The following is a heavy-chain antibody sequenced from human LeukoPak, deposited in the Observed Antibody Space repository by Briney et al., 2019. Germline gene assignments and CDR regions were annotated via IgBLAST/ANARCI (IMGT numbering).Heavy chain of an antibody. J-gene: IGHJ4*02. V-gene: IGHV4-39*07. D-gene: IGHD3-22*01. CDR2: IYYSGST. CDR3: ARVSYYDSSGYVPDY. CDR1: GGSISSSSYY. Sequence: SETLSLTCTVSGGSISSSSYYWGWIRQPPGTGLEWIGSIYYSGSTYYNPSLKSQVTISVDTSKNQFSLKLSSVTAADTAVYYCARVSYYDSSGYVPDYWGQGTLVTVSS.